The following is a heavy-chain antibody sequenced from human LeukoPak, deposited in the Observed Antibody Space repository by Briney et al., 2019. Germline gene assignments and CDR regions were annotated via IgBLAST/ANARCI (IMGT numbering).Heavy chain of an antibody. V-gene: IGHV3-74*01. CDR3: ARDGYNLDAFDI. Sequence: GGSLRLSCSASGFTFSSYWMHWVRQAPGKGLVWVSRINGDGSSTSYADSVKGRFTISRDNAKNTLYLQMGSLSAEDTAVYYCARDGYNLDAFDIWGQGTMVTVSS. J-gene: IGHJ3*02. CDR2: INGDGSST. CDR1: GFTFSSYW. D-gene: IGHD5-24*01.